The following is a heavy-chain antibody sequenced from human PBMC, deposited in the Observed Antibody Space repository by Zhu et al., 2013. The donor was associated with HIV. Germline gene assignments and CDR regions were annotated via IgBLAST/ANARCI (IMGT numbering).Heavy chain of an antibody. J-gene: IGHJ6*03. CDR3: ARRYCSTTACYFSGGYYYYYMDV. CDR2: INPNSGGT. D-gene: IGHD2-2*01. CDR1: GGTFTDHA. V-gene: IGHV1-2*02. Sequence: HVQLVQSGAEVKKPGSSVRVSCRTSGGTFTDHAINWVRQAPGQGLEWMGWINPNSGGTNYAQKFQGRVTMTRDTSISTAYMELSRLRSDDTAVYYCARRYCSTTACYFSGGYYYYYMDVWAKGTTVTVSS.